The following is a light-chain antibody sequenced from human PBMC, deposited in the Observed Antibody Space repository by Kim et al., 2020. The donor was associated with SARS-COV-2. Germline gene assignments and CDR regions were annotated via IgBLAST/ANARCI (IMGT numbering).Light chain of an antibody. Sequence: ASVKITCTLTSGHSRYAIAWHQQQPKKGPRFLLKINNDGSHYKGDGIPDRFSGSSSGAEHYLSISSLQSEDEADYYCQTWDTGIRVFGRGTQLTVL. J-gene: IGLJ3*02. CDR3: QTWDTGIRV. CDR1: SGHSRYA. CDR2: INNDGSH. V-gene: IGLV4-69*02.